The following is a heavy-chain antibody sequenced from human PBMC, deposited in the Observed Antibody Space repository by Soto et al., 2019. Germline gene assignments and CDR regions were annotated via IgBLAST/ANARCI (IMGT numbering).Heavy chain of an antibody. J-gene: IGHJ4*02. CDR2: IYWNDDK. V-gene: IGHV2-5*01. CDR3: AHRPSGWYLFDY. Sequence: QITLKESGPTLVRPTQTLTLTCTFSGFSLRTSGLGVGWIRQPPGKALEWLALIYWNDDKRYRPSLKARLTITKDTSKNQVFLTMTNMDPVDTATYYCAHRPSGWYLFDYWGQGTLVTVSS. D-gene: IGHD6-19*01. CDR1: GFSLRTSGLG.